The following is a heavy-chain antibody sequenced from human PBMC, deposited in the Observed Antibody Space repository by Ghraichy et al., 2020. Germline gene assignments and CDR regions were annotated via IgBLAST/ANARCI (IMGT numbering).Heavy chain of an antibody. D-gene: IGHD3-9*01. CDR2: IYNNGET. CDR1: GFTVSSSY. J-gene: IGHJ6*02. V-gene: IGHV3-53*01. CDR3: ARSLTGPQYYYYSGMDV. Sequence: GESLNISCAASGFTVSSSYMTWVRQAPGKGLEWVSVIYNNGETYYADSVKGRFTISRDNSKNTLYLQMNSLRAEDTAVYYCARSLTGPQYYYYSGMDVWGQGTTVTVSS.